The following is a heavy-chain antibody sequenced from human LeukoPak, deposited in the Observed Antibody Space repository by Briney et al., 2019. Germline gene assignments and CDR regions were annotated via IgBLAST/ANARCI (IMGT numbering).Heavy chain of an antibody. CDR2: INAYNGNT. CDR1: GYTFTRYG. D-gene: IGHD6-6*01. CDR3: ASEYSSSYGIPYYFDY. Sequence: ASVTLSCKASGYTFTRYGISWVRQAPGQGLEWMGWINAYNGNTNYAQKLQGRVTMTTDTSTSTAYMELRSLRTDDTAVYYCASEYSSSYGIPYYFDYWGQGTLVTVSS. J-gene: IGHJ4*02. V-gene: IGHV1-18*01.